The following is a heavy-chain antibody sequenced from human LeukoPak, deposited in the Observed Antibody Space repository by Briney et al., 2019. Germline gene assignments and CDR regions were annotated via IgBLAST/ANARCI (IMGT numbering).Heavy chain of an antibody. CDR2: ISSSGSNI. CDR3: AGGDAGGSGSYWDYYYYYMDV. J-gene: IGHJ6*03. CDR1: GFIFNGYT. Sequence: GGSLRLSCEASGFIFNGYTMNWVRQAPGKGLEWVSSISSSGSNIYYADSVKGRFTISRDNAKNSLYLQMNSLRAEDTAVYYCAGGDAGGSGSYWDYYYYYMDVWGKGTTVTVSS. V-gene: IGHV3-21*01. D-gene: IGHD3-10*01.